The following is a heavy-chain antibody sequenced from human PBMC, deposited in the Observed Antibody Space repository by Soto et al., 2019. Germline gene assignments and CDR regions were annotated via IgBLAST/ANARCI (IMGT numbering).Heavy chain of an antibody. J-gene: IGHJ4*02. Sequence: QVQLVESGGGVVQPGRSLRLSCAASGFTFSSYAMHWVRQAPGKGLEWVAVISYDGSNKYYADSVKGRFTISRDNSKNALYLQMNSPRAEDTAVYYCLTKYCGGDCYSAPDYCSQGTLVTVSA. CDR2: ISYDGSNK. CDR3: LTKYCGGDCYSAPDY. D-gene: IGHD2-21*02. V-gene: IGHV3-30-3*01. CDR1: GFTFSSYA.